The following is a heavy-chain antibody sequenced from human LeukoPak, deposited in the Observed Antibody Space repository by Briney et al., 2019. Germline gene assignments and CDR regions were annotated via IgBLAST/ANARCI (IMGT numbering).Heavy chain of an antibody. CDR1: GFTFSSYA. CDR3: VREAGYCTAASCSKTNWFDP. J-gene: IGHJ5*02. CDR2: ISNGY. V-gene: IGHV3-23*05. D-gene: IGHD2-8*02. Sequence: PGGSLRLSCAASGFTFSSYAMSWVRQTPGKGLEWVSAISNGYYYADSVKGRFTISRDNSKNTVYLQMSSLRAEDTAVYFCVREAGYCTAASCSKTNWFDPWGQGTLVTVSS.